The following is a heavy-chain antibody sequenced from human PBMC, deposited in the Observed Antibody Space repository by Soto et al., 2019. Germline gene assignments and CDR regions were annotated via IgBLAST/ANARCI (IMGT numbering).Heavy chain of an antibody. V-gene: IGHV3-9*01. CDR1: GFAFDDYV. J-gene: IGHJ5*02. D-gene: IGHD6-13*01. Sequence: SLRLSCAASGFAFDDYVMHWVRQPPGRGLEWVSGITWNGGTIRYVDSVKGRFTISRDNAENSLYLQMNSLRPGDTAVYYCAKGGSAALIAPSGRDNWFDPWGQGTQVTVSS. CDR2: ITWNGGTI. CDR3: AKGGSAALIAPSGRDNWFDP.